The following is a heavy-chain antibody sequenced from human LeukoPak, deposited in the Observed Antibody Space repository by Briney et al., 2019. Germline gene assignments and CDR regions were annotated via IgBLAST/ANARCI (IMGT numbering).Heavy chain of an antibody. J-gene: IGHJ3*02. D-gene: IGHD4-23*01. V-gene: IGHV3-21*01. Sequence: GGSLRLSCAASGFAFSGYSMNWVRQVPGKGLEWVSSISSNSDYKYYSDSVKGRFTISRDNAKNSLYLEMNSLRAEDTAMYYCAKVKGSTDAFDIWGQGTMVTVSS. CDR2: ISSNSDYK. CDR1: GFAFSGYS. CDR3: AKVKGSTDAFDI.